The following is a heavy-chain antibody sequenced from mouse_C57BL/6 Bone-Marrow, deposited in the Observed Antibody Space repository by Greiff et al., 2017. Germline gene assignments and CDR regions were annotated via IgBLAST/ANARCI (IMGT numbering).Heavy chain of an antibody. D-gene: IGHD1-1*01. CDR2: ISGGSSSI. V-gene: IGHV5-17*01. CDR1: GFTFSDYG. Sequence: EVKLVESGGGLVKPGGSLKLSCAASGFTFSDYGMPWVRQAPEKGLEWVAYISGGSSSIYYADTVKGRFTISRDNAKNTLFLQMTSLRSEDTAMYYCATPFITTVVATDFYAMDYWGQGTSVTVSS. CDR3: ATPFITTVVATDFYAMDY. J-gene: IGHJ4*01.